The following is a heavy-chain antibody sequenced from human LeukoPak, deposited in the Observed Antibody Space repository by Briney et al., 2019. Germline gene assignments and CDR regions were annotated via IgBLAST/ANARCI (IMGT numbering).Heavy chain of an antibody. CDR1: GGSISSGGYH. D-gene: IGHD5-18*01. J-gene: IGHJ3*02. CDR3: ARYSHVEAFDI. Sequence: PSETLSLTCTVSGGSISSGGYHWSWIRQHPGKGLEWIGYIYYSGSTYYNPSLKSRVTISVDTSKNQLSLKLSSVTAADTAVYYCARYSHVEAFDIWGQGTMVTVSS. V-gene: IGHV4-31*03. CDR2: IYYSGST.